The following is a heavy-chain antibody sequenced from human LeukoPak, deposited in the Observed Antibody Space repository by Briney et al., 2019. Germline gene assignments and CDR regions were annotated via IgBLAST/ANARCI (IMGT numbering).Heavy chain of an antibody. CDR3: ARGDFYGDYFDY. CDR1: GFTFSSYW. J-gene: IGHJ4*02. CDR2: INSDGSST. V-gene: IGHV3-74*01. Sequence: GGSLRLSCAASGFTFSSYWMHWVRQAPGKGLVWVSRINSDGSSTSYADSVKGRFTISRDNAKNTLYLQMNSLRAEDTAVYYCARGDFYGDYFDYWNQGTLVTVSS. D-gene: IGHD4-17*01.